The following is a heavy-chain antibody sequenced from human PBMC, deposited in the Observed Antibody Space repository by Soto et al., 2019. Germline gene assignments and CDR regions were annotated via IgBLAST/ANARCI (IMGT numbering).Heavy chain of an antibody. J-gene: IGHJ6*02. Sequence: QVQLVQSGAEVKKPGASVKVSCKASGYTFTSYYMHWVRQAPGQGLEWMGIINPSGGSTSYAQKFQGRVTMTRDTSTSTVYMELSSLRSEDTAVYYCARSWGATVTTQYYYYYGMDVWGQGTTVTVSS. CDR1: GYTFTSYY. V-gene: IGHV1-46*01. CDR3: ARSWGATVTTQYYYYYGMDV. D-gene: IGHD4-17*01. CDR2: INPSGGST.